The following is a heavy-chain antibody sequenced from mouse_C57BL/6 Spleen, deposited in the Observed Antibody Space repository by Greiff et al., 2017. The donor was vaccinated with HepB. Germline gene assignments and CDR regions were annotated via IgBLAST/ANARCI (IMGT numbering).Heavy chain of an antibody. CDR2: IYPGDGDT. D-gene: IGHD2-1*01. CDR3: ARGALYGNYVS. CDR1: GYAFSSYW. V-gene: IGHV1-80*01. Sequence: VQVVESGAELVKPGASVKISCKASGYAFSSYWMNWVKQRPGKGLEWIGQIYPGDGDTNYNGKFKGKATLTADKSSSTAYMQLSSLTSEDSAVYFCARGALYGNYVSWGQGTTLTVSS. J-gene: IGHJ2*01.